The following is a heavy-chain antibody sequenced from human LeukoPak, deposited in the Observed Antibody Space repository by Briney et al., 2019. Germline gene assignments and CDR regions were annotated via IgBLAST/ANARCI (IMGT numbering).Heavy chain of an antibody. CDR1: GFTFDDSV. CDR2: INWNGGST. D-gene: IGHD3-16*02. Sequence: PGGSLRLSCAASGFTFDDSVMSWVRQAPGKGLELVSGINWNGGSTGYADSVKGRFTISRDNAKNSLYLQMSSLRAEDTALYYCARDWFTRLGELSPDRAFDYWGQGTLVTVSS. J-gene: IGHJ4*02. CDR3: ARDWFTRLGELSPDRAFDY. V-gene: IGHV3-20*04.